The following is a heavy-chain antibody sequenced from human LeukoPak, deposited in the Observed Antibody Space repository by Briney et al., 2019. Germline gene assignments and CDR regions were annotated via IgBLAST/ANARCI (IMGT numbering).Heavy chain of an antibody. J-gene: IGHJ5*02. CDR3: ARGGVRLLGFVNKRWFDP. CDR2: INHSGST. V-gene: IGHV4-34*01. CDR1: GGSFSGYY. Sequence: LETLSLTCAVYGGSFSGYYWSWIRHPPGKGLEWIWEINHSGSTNYNPSLRSRVTISVDTSKNQFSLKLSSVTAADTAVYYCARGGVRLLGFVNKRWFDPWGQGTLVTVSS. D-gene: IGHD3-10*01.